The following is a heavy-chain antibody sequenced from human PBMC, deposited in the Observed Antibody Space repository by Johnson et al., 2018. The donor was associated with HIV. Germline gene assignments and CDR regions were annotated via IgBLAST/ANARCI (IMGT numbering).Heavy chain of an antibody. CDR3: AREPLVPDGFDI. D-gene: IGHD6-13*01. J-gene: IGHJ3*02. CDR2: TRNKANSYTT. Sequence: VQLVESGGGLVQPGGSLRLSCAASGFTFSDHYMDWVRQAPGKGLEWVGRTRNKANSYTTEYAASVKGRFTISRDDSKNSLYLQMNSLRAEDTAVYYCAREPLVPDGFDIWGQGTMVT. CDR1: GFTFSDHY. V-gene: IGHV3-72*01.